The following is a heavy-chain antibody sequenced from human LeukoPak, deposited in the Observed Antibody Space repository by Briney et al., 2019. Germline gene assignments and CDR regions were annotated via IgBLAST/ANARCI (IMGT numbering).Heavy chain of an antibody. CDR1: GGTFSSYA. J-gene: IGHJ4*02. D-gene: IGHD4-11*01. CDR2: IIPIFGTA. V-gene: IGHV1-69*13. CDR3: ARSTTVKSLYYFDY. Sequence: SVKVSCRASGGTFSSYAISWVRQAPGQGLEWMGGIIPIFGTANYAQKFQGRVTITADGSTSTAYMELSSLRSEDTAVYYCARSTTVKSLYYFDYWGQGTLVTVSS.